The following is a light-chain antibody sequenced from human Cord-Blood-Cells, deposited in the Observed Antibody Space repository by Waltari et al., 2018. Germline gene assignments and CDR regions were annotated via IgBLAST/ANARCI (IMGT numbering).Light chain of an antibody. CDR1: SSDVGGYNY. J-gene: IGLJ2*01. CDR3: SSYTSSSTLVV. V-gene: IGLV2-14*01. Sequence: QSALTQPASVSGSPGQSITITCTGTSSDVGGYNYVSCYKHNPGQAPKLIIYEFSNRASGVSNRFSGSTAGNTASLTISGLQAEDEADYYCSSYTSSSTLVVFGGGTKLTVL. CDR2: EFS.